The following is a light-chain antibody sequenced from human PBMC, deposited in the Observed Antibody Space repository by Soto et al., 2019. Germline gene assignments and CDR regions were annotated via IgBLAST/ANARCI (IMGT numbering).Light chain of an antibody. Sequence: QSALTQPASVSGSPGQSITISCTGTSGDVGAYNYVSWYQQHPGKAPKLMLYDVNKRPSGVPDRFSGSKSGNTASLTISGLQAEDEADYCCCSYGGSSHVIFGGGTKLTVL. CDR2: DVN. J-gene: IGLJ2*01. CDR1: SGDVGAYNY. CDR3: CSYGGSSHVI. V-gene: IGLV2-11*01.